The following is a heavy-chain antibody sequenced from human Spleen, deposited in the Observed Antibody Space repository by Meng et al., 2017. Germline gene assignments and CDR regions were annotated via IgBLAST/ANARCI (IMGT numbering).Heavy chain of an antibody. Sequence: GESLKISCAASGFTFSRYWMSWVRQAPGKGLEWVANIKQDGSEKYYVDSVKGRFTISRDNAKNSLSLQMNSLRAEDTAVYYCASLPGYYDVLTGYNSPYFDYWGQGTLVTVSS. D-gene: IGHD3-9*01. J-gene: IGHJ4*02. CDR2: IKQDGSEK. CDR1: GFTFSRYW. CDR3: ASLPGYYDVLTGYNSPYFDY. V-gene: IGHV3-7*01.